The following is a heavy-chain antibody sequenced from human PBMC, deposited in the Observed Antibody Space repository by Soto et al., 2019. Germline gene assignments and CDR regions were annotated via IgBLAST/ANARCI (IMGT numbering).Heavy chain of an antibody. CDR3: ARDVGELWSSVGGY. Sequence: QVQLVESGGGVVQPGRSLRLSCAASGFTFNTYGMHWVRQAPGKGLEWVAVIYYDGRNKYYADSVKGRFTISRDNSKNTLNLQTTSLRVEDTAVYYCARDVGELWSSVGGYWGQGTLVTVSS. CDR1: GFTFNTYG. D-gene: IGHD1-26*01. CDR2: IYYDGRNK. J-gene: IGHJ4*02. V-gene: IGHV3-33*01.